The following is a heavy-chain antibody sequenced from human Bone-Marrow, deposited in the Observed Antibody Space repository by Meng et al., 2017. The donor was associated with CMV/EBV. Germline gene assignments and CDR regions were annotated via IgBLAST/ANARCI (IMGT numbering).Heavy chain of an antibody. CDR3: ARESTVTHFYGMDV. V-gene: IGHV1-69*05. CDR1: GGTFSSYA. Sequence: SVKVSCKAAGGTFSSYATSWVRQAPGQGLEWMGGIIPIFGTANYAQKSPGRVTITTDESTSTAYMELSSLNSEDTAVYYCARESTVTHFYGMDVWGQGTTVTVSS. CDR2: IIPIFGTA. D-gene: IGHD4-11*01. J-gene: IGHJ6*02.